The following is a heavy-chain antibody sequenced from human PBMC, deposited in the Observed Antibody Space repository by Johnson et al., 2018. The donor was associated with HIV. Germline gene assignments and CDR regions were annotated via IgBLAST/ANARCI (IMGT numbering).Heavy chain of an antibody. CDR3: ARDLWEANVFPGAFDI. CDR2: ISGGST. Sequence: VQLVESRGVLVQPGGSLRLSCAASGFTVSSNEMSWVRQAPGKGLEWVSSISGGSTYFADLRQGRFTISRDNYQNSLYLQMNGLRAEDTAIYYCARDLWEANVFPGAFDIWGQGTVVTVSS. CDR1: GFTVSSNE. D-gene: IGHD3-16*01. J-gene: IGHJ3*02. V-gene: IGHV3-38-3*01.